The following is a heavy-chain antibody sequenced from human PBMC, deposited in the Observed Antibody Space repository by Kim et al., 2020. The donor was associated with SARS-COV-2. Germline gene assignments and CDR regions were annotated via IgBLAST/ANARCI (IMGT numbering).Heavy chain of an antibody. Sequence: GGSLRLSCSASGFTFRSYVMNWVRQAPGKGLEYVSGISINGGSTYYTDSVKGRFTISRDNSKNTLYLQMSSLRVEDTAVYYCVNFSPWGPSWGQGTLVTVSS. CDR3: VNFSPWGPS. J-gene: IGHJ5*02. CDR2: ISINGGST. V-gene: IGHV3-64D*09. CDR1: GFTFRSYV. D-gene: IGHD7-27*01.